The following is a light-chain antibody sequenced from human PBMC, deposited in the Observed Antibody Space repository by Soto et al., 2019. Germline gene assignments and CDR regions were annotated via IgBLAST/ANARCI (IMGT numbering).Light chain of an antibody. Sequence: EIVLTQSPGSLSLSPGERATLSCRASQTVSNSYVAWYQQKPGQAPRLLICGAFARATDAPDRFSGSESGPDFTLTIDRLEPEDSAVYYCQQYATSPRTFGQGTKVDIK. CDR2: GAF. CDR3: QQYATSPRT. J-gene: IGKJ1*01. CDR1: QTVSNSY. V-gene: IGKV3-20*01.